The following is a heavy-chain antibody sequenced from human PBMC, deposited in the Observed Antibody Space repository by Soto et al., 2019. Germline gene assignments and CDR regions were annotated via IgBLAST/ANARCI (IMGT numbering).Heavy chain of an antibody. D-gene: IGHD4-17*01. CDR2: IDYTGGT. CDR3: ARVGYGDYGRGYYFDF. CDR1: GASIRDGDYY. V-gene: IGHV4-30-4*01. J-gene: IGHJ4*02. Sequence: PSETLSLTCSVSGASIRDGDYYWRWLRQPPGKGPEWIGIIDYTGGTHYNPTLTGPVSMSVDTSANQFSLKVNFVTAADSAVYYCARVGYGDYGRGYYFDFWGPGILVTVSS.